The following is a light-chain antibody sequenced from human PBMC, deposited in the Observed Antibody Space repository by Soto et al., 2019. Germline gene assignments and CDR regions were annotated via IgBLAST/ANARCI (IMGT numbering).Light chain of an antibody. Sequence: DIQMTQSPSSLSASVGDRFTITCRASQGISTWLAWYQQKPEKAPKTLIFDASNLQSGVPSRFSGSGSGTDFTLTIRGLQPEDFATYYCQQGYSTITFGQGTRLEIK. CDR1: QGISTW. CDR2: DAS. J-gene: IGKJ5*01. V-gene: IGKV1D-16*01. CDR3: QQGYSTIT.